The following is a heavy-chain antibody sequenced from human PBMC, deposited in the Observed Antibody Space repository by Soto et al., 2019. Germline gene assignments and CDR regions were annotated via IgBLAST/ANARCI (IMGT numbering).Heavy chain of an antibody. CDR3: ARDEGAARAHSFDY. Sequence: GGALRLSCAASGFTFSSYAMHWVRQAPGKGLERVAVISYDGSNKYYADSVKGRFTISRDNSKNTLYLQMNSLRAEDTAVYYCARDEGAARAHSFDYWGQGTLVTVSS. CDR2: ISYDGSNK. D-gene: IGHD6-6*01. V-gene: IGHV3-30-3*01. J-gene: IGHJ4*02. CDR1: GFTFSSYA.